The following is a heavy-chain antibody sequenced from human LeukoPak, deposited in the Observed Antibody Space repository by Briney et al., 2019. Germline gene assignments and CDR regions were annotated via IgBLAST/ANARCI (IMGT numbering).Heavy chain of an antibody. V-gene: IGHV4-34*01. CDR1: GGSFSGNY. D-gene: IGHD3-22*01. CDR3: ARRKRSSGYYIHFDY. CDR2: INHSGST. Sequence: SETLSLTCAVYGGSFSGNYWNWIRQSPGKGLEWIGEINHSGSTNYNPSLESRVTISVDTSKNQFSLKLSSVTAADTAVYYCARRKRSSGYYIHFDYWGQGTLVTVSS. J-gene: IGHJ4*02.